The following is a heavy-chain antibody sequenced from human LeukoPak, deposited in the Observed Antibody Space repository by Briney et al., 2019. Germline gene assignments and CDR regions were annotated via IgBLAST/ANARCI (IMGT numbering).Heavy chain of an antibody. CDR1: GGSISSGSYY. CDR2: IYTSGST. V-gene: IGHV4-61*02. Sequence: PSQTLSLTCTVSGGSISSGSYYWSWIRQPAGKGLEWIGRIYTSGSTNYNPSLKSRVTISVDTSKNQFSLKLSPVTAADTAVYYCARDGYYYDSSGYYRGGFDYWGQGTLVTVSS. J-gene: IGHJ4*02. CDR3: ARDGYYYDSSGYYRGGFDY. D-gene: IGHD3-22*01.